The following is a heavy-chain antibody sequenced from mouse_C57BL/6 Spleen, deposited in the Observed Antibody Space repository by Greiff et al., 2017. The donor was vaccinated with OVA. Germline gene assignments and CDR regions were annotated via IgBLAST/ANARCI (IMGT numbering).Heavy chain of an antibody. CDR1: GYAFTNYL. D-gene: IGHD1-1*01. CDR2: INPGSGGT. Sequence: VQLQQSGAELVRPGTSVKVSCKASGYAFTNYLIEWVKQRPGQGLEWIGVINPGSGGTNYNEKFKGKATLTADKSSSTAYMQLSSLTSEDSAVYFCARWGYGSRMDYWGQGTTLTVSS. V-gene: IGHV1-54*01. J-gene: IGHJ2*01. CDR3: ARWGYGSRMDY.